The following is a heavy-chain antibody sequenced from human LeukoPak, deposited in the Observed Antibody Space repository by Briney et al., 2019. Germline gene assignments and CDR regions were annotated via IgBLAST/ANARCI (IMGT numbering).Heavy chain of an antibody. CDR3: ARATVEMATISAFDI. CDR2: ISYDGSNK. J-gene: IGHJ3*02. D-gene: IGHD5-24*01. Sequence: PGGSLRLSCAAPGFTFSSYAMHWVRQAPGKGLEWVAVISYDGSNKYYADSVKGRFTISRDNSKNTLYLQMNSLRAEDTAVYYCARATVEMATISAFDIWGQGTMVTVSS. V-gene: IGHV3-30*04. CDR1: GFTFSSYA.